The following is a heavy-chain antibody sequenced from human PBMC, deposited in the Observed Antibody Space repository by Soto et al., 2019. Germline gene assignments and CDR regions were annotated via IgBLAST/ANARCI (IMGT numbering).Heavy chain of an antibody. D-gene: IGHD1-26*01. J-gene: IGHJ6*03. CDR1: GFTFSSYS. CDR2: ISSSSSTI. V-gene: IGHV3-48*01. CDR3: ARDYIADSSYRRYMDV. Sequence: GGSLRLSCAASGFTFSSYSMNWVRQAPGKGLEWVSYISSSSSTIYYADSVKGRFTISRDNAKNSLYLQMNSLRAEDTAVYYCARDYIADSSYRRYMDVWGKGTTVTVSS.